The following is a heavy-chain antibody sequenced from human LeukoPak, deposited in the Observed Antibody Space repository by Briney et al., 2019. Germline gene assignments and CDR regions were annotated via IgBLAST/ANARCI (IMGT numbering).Heavy chain of an antibody. V-gene: IGHV5-51*01. CDR3: TRRDY. J-gene: IGHJ4*02. CDR1: GXSFTNYW. CDR2: IYPGDSET. Sequence: GESLKISFKGSGXSFTNYWIGWVRQMPGKGLEWMGIIYPGDSETRYSPSFQGQVSISVDKSISTAYLQWSSLRASDAAMYYCTRRDYWGQGTLVTVSS.